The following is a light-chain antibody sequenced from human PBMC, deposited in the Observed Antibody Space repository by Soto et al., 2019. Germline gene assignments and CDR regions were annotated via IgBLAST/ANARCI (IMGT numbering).Light chain of an antibody. V-gene: IGLV1-51*01. CDR2: DNN. J-gene: IGLJ3*02. CDR3: GTWDSSLSVWV. CDR1: SSNIGNNY. Sequence: QSVLTQPPSVSAAPGQKVIISCSGSSSNIGNNYVSWYQQLPGTAPKFLIYDNNKRPSGIPDRFSGSKSGTSATLGITGLQTGDEADYYCGTWDSSLSVWVFGGGTKLTVL.